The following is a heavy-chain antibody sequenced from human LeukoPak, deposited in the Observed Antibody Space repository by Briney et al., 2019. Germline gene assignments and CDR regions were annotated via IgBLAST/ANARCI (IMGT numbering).Heavy chain of an antibody. V-gene: IGHV4-39*01. J-gene: IGHJ4*02. Sequence: SETLSLTCTVSGDSVSGGTHSWAWVRQSPGKGLEWIGTIHSSGTTQYNPSVKSRVTISVDTSRNQISLNLGSTTGADTAVYYCARHQSPMIRGIIVAGFDSWGQGTLVTASS. CDR2: IHSSGTT. CDR3: ARHQSPMIRGIIVAGFDS. CDR1: GDSVSGGTHS. D-gene: IGHD3-10*01.